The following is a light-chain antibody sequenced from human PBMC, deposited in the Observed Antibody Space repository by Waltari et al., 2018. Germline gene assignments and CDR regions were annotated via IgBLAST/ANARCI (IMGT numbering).Light chain of an antibody. Sequence: SSALTQDPAVSVALGQTVEITCPGEQLTSSYVSWYQQKPGQAPMLVIYDKDNRPSGIPARFSGSSSGNIASLTITGAQAEDEADYYCNSRDTRGNHFVVFGGGTQLTVL. J-gene: IGLJ2*01. CDR2: DKD. CDR3: NSRDTRGNHFVV. V-gene: IGLV3-19*01. CDR1: QLTSSY.